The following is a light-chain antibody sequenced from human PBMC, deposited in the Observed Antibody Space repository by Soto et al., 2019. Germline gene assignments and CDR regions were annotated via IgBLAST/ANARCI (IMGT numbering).Light chain of an antibody. CDR1: QSVTSSY. Sequence: EIVLTQSPGTLSLSLGERATLSCRASQSVTSSYLAWYQQKPGQAPRLLIYGASTRATGIPDRFSGSGSGTDFTLTISGLQSEDFGLYYCQQYNNWQTFGQGTKV. V-gene: IGKV3-20*01. CDR3: QQYNNWQT. J-gene: IGKJ1*01. CDR2: GAS.